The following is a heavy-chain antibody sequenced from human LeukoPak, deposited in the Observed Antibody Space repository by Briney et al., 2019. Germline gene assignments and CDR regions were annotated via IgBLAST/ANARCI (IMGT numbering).Heavy chain of an antibody. CDR1: GFTFSSYA. D-gene: IGHD2-15*01. CDR3: AKARYCSGGSCYFDY. J-gene: IGHJ4*02. V-gene: IGHV3-23*01. CDR2: ISGSGGST. Sequence: GGSLRLSCAASGFTFSSYAMTWVRQAPGKGLEWVSAISGSGGSTYYADSVKGRFAISRDNSKNTLYLQMNSLRAEDTAIYYCAKARYCSGGSCYFDYWGQGTLVTVSS.